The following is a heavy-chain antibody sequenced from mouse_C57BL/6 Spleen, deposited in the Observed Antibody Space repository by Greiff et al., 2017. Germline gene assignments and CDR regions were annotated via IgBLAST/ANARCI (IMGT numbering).Heavy chain of an antibody. J-gene: IGHJ3*01. V-gene: IGHV5-17*01. Sequence: EVQLMESGGGFVKPGGSLKLSCAASGFTFSDYGMHWVRQAPEKGLEWVAYISSGSSTIYYSDTVKGRFTISRDTAKNTLFLQLTSLRSEDTAMYYCARGGSTLVAYWGQGTLVTVSA. D-gene: IGHD5-1*01. CDR3: ARGGSTLVAY. CDR2: ISSGSSTI. CDR1: GFTFSDYG.